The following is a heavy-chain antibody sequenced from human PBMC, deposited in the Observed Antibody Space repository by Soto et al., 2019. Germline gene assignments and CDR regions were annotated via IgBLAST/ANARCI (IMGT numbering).Heavy chain of an antibody. CDR1: GGSFSGYY. D-gene: IGHD4-17*01. Sequence: SEPLSLSCAVYGGSFSGYYWSWIRQPPGKGLEWIGEINHSGSTNYNPSLKSRVTISVDTSKNQFSLKLSSVTAADTAVYYCARGRPEKVTTTPYYCDYSGQGTLVT. CDR2: INHSGST. CDR3: ARGRPEKVTTTPYYCDY. J-gene: IGHJ4*02. V-gene: IGHV4-34*01.